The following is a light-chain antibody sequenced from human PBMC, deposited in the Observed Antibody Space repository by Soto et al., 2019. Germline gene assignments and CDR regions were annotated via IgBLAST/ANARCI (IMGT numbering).Light chain of an antibody. CDR2: GAS. Sequence: EIVMTQSPATLSVSPGERATLSCRASQTVRDNLAWYQQKPGQAPRLIIYGASIRATGIPARFSGSGSGTEFTLTIDTLQSEDFAVYYCQQYNIWPLTFGGGTKVEIK. V-gene: IGKV3D-15*03. CDR1: QTVRDN. CDR3: QQYNIWPLT. J-gene: IGKJ4*01.